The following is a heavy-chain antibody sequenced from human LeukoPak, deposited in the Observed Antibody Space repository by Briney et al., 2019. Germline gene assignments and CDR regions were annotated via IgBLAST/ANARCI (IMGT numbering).Heavy chain of an antibody. CDR3: ARSPRPYYYGSGSR. Sequence: SETLSLTCTVSGGSISSYYWSWIRQPPGKGLEWIGYIYYSGSTNYNPSLKSRVTISVDTSKNQFSLKLSSVTAADTAVYYCARSPRPYYYGSGSRWGQGTLVTVSS. J-gene: IGHJ4*02. V-gene: IGHV4-59*08. CDR2: IYYSGST. CDR1: GGSISSYY. D-gene: IGHD3-10*01.